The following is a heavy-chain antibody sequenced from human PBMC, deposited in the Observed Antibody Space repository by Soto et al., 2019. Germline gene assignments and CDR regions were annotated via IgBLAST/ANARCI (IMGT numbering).Heavy chain of an antibody. V-gene: IGHV1-2*02. CDR2: INPNSGGT. Sequence: QVQLVQSGAEVKKPGASVKVSCKASGYTFTGYYMHWVRQAPGQGLEWMGWINPNSGGTNYAQKFQGRVTMTRDTSISTAYMELSRLRSDDTAVYYCARGETVVVAAATWVYGMDVWGQGTTVTVSS. CDR3: ARGETVVVAAATWVYGMDV. CDR1: GYTFTGYY. J-gene: IGHJ6*02. D-gene: IGHD2-15*01.